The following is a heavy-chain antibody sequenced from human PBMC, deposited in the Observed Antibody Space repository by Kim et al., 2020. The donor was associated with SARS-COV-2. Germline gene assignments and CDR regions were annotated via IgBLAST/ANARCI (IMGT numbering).Heavy chain of an antibody. CDR3: ARMSLGVCCDY. J-gene: IGHJ4*02. CDR2: T. Sequence: TNYNPSLKSRVTISVDTSKNQFSLKLSSVTAADTAVYYCARMSLGVCCDYWGQGTLVTVSS. D-gene: IGHD2-8*01. V-gene: IGHV4-34*01.